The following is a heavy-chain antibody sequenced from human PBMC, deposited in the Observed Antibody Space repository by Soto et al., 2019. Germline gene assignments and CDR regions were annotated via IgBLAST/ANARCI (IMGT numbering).Heavy chain of an antibody. CDR3: ARGSDYYDSSGYPRSYYFDY. J-gene: IGHJ4*02. CDR2: INHSGST. D-gene: IGHD3-22*01. CDR1: GGSFSGYY. V-gene: IGHV4-34*01. Sequence: SETLSLTCAVYGGSFSGYYWSWIRQPPGKGLEWIGEINHSGSTNYNPSLKSRVTISVDTSKNQFSLKLSSVTAADTAVYYCARGSDYYDSSGYPRSYYFDYWGQGTLVTVSS.